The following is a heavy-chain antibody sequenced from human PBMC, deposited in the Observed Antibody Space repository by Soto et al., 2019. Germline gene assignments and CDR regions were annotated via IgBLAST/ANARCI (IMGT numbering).Heavy chain of an antibody. D-gene: IGHD2-2*01. V-gene: IGHV4-34*01. J-gene: IGHJ4*02. CDR2: INHSGST. Sequence: PSETLSLTCAVYGGSFSGYYWSWIRQPPGKGLEWIGEINHSGSTNYNPSLKSRVTISVDTSKNQFSLKLSSVTAADTAVYYCARGGYCSSTSCSIDDWGQGTRVTVSS. CDR3: ARGGYCSSTSCSIDD. CDR1: GGSFSGYY.